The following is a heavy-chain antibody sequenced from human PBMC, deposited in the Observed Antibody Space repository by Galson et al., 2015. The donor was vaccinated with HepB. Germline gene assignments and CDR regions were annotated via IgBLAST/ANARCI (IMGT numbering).Heavy chain of an antibody. CDR3: ARGALTYYDYVWGSYRSYYFDY. V-gene: IGHV1-18*04. Sequence: SVKVSCKASGYTFTSYGISWVRQAPGQGLEWMGWISAYNGNTNYAQKLQGRVTMTTDTSTSTAYMGLRSLRSDDTAVYYCARGALTYYDYVWGSYRSYYFDYWGQGTLVTVSS. CDR2: ISAYNGNT. D-gene: IGHD3-16*02. CDR1: GYTFTSYG. J-gene: IGHJ4*02.